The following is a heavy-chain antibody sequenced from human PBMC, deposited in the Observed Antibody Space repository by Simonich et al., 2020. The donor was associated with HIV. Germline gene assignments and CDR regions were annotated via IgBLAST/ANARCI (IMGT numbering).Heavy chain of an antibody. CDR3: ARGFYQRLYYFDY. J-gene: IGHJ4*02. V-gene: IGHV4-34*01. CDR1: GGSFSGYY. D-gene: IGHD2-2*01. CDR2: INHRGRT. Sequence: QVQLQQWGAGLLTPSATLSLTCAVYGGSFSGYYWSWIRHPPGKGLEWIGEINHRGRTNYNPSLKRRVTISVDTSKNQFSLKLSSVTAADTAVYYCARGFYQRLYYFDYWGQGTLVTVSS.